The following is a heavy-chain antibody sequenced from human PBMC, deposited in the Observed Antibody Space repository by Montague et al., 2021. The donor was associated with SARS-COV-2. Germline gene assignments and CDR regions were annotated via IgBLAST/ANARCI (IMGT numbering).Heavy chain of an antibody. CDR3: ARISIAAAGTAIDY. V-gene: IGHV2-70*11. CDR2: IDWDDDK. J-gene: IGHJ4*02. D-gene: IGHD6-13*01. CDR1: GFSLSTSGMC. Sequence: PALVTPTQTLTLTCTFSGFSLSTSGMCASWIRQPPGKALEWLARIDWDDDKYYSTSLKTRLTISKNTSKNQVVLTMTNMDPVDTATYYCARISIAAAGTAIDYWGQGTLVTVSS.